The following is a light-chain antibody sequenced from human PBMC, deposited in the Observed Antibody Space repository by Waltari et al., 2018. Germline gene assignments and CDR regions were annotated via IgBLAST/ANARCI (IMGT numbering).Light chain of an antibody. V-gene: IGLV2-11*01. Sequence: QSALTQPRSVSGSPGQSVTISCTGTSNNIGDSRYVSWYQQHPGKAPTVVIHDVNRRPPGVPHRVTDSKSGNTASLTISGLQAAEEGDYYCCSYAVGTYTWFFGGGTKLTVL. CDR1: SNNIGDSRY. CDR2: DVN. J-gene: IGLJ2*01. CDR3: CSYAVGTYTWF.